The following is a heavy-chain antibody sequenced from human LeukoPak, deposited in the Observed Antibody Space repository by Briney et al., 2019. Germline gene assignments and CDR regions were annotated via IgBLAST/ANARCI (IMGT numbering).Heavy chain of an antibody. Sequence: ASETLSLTCTVSGGSISSYYWSWIRQPPGKGLEWIGYIYDSGSINYNPSLKSRVTISLDTSKNQFSLKLYSVTAADTAVYYCARGGSGYDSFYYYGMDVWGQGTTVTVSS. V-gene: IGHV4-59*12. CDR2: IYDSGSI. J-gene: IGHJ6*02. CDR1: GGSISSYY. CDR3: ARGGSGYDSFYYYGMDV. D-gene: IGHD5-12*01.